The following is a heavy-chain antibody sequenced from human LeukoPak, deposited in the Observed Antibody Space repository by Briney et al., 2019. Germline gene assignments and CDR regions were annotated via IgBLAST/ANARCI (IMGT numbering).Heavy chain of an antibody. CDR1: GYMFNTYG. D-gene: IGHD5-12*01. CDR2: ISAFNGNT. V-gene: IGHV1-18*01. Sequence: GASVKVSCKASGYMFNTYGISWVRQAPGQGLEWMGWISAFNGNTNYARNFQDRVTMTTDTSTSTAYMELTSLRSDDTAVYYCARSPPSTGYDRFDTWGQGTLVTVSS. CDR3: ARSPPSTGYDRFDT. J-gene: IGHJ4*02.